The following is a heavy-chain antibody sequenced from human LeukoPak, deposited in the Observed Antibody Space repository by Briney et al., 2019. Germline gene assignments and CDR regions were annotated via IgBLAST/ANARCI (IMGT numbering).Heavy chain of an antibody. J-gene: IGHJ4*02. V-gene: IGHV3-23*01. Sequence: PGGSLRLSCAASGFTFNNYAMSWVRQAPGKGLEWVSGITGSGAATDYADSVKGRFTISRDNSKNALYLQMNSLRVEDTAVYYCAKALLRWGLHYWGQGTLVTVSS. D-gene: IGHD4-23*01. CDR1: GFTFNNYA. CDR2: ITGSGAAT. CDR3: AKALLRWGLHY.